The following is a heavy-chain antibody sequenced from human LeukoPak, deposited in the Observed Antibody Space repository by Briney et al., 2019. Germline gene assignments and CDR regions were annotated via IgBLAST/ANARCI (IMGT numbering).Heavy chain of an antibody. D-gene: IGHD1/OR15-1a*01. V-gene: IGHV4-4*07. Sequence: SETLSLTCTVSGGAIRSHYWNWIRQPAGKGLEWIGRIYSSVYTNDKPFLKSRITMSVDMSKNQFSLRLNSVTAADTAVYYCARGEHSVDSWGQGMLVTVSS. CDR2: IYSSVYT. J-gene: IGHJ4*02. CDR3: ARGEHSVDS. CDR1: GGAIRSHY.